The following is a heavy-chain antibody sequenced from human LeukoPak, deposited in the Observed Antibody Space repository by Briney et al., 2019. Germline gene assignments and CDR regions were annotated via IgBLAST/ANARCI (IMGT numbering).Heavy chain of an antibody. CDR2: IYYSGST. CDR1: GGSIRSHY. V-gene: IGHV4-59*11. CDR3: AREVLGSDIVVVPAAITYNWFDP. D-gene: IGHD2-2*01. Sequence: SETLSLTCTVSGGSIRSHYWSWIRQPPGKGLEWIGYIYYSGSTNYNPSLKSRVTISVDTSKNQFSLKLSSVTAADTAVYYCAREVLGSDIVVVPAAITYNWFDPWGQGTLVTVSS. J-gene: IGHJ5*02.